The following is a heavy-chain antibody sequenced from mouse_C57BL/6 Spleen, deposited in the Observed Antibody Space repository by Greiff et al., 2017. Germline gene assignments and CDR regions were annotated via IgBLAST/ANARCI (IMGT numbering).Heavy chain of an antibody. CDR1: GFSLTSYG. CDR3: AKRGDYDDVYFDY. V-gene: IGHV2-5*01. Sequence: QVQLQQSGPGLVQPSQSLSITCTVSGFSLTSYGVHWVRQSPGKGLEWLGVIWRGGSTDYNAAFMSRLSITKDNSKSQVFFKMNSLQADDTAIYYCAKRGDYDDVYFDYWGQGTTLTGSS. D-gene: IGHD2-4*01. CDR2: IWRGGST. J-gene: IGHJ2*01.